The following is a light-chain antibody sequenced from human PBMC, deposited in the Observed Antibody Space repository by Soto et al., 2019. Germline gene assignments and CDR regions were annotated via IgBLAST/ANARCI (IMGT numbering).Light chain of an antibody. CDR1: QSASST. J-gene: IGKJ5*01. V-gene: IGKV3D-20*02. CDR2: DAS. Sequence: EIVMTRSPATLSVSPGERATLSCRASQSASSTVAWYQQKPGQAPRLLIYDASSRATGIPDRFSGSGSGTDFTLTISRLEPEDFATYYCQQSYSTPVTFGQGTRLEIK. CDR3: QQSYSTPVT.